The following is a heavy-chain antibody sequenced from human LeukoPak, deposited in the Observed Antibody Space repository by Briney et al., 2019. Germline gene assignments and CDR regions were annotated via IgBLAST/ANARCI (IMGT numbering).Heavy chain of an antibody. Sequence: GGSLRLSCVASGFTVSSNYMSWVRQAPGKGLEWVSVIYSGGSTYYADSVKGRFTISRDNSKNTLYLQMNSLRAEDTAVYYCARGVVGATTCFDYWGQGTLVTVSS. V-gene: IGHV3-66*02. D-gene: IGHD1-26*01. CDR1: GFTVSSNY. CDR2: IYSGGST. J-gene: IGHJ4*02. CDR3: ARGVVGATTCFDY.